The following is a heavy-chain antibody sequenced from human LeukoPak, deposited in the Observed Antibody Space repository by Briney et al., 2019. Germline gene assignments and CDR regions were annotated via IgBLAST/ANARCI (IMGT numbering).Heavy chain of an antibody. CDR3: AKEREAYCSGGSCYGSDKLFPADY. CDR2: ISGTGGST. V-gene: IGHV3-23*01. J-gene: IGHJ4*02. CDR1: GFIFSSYA. Sequence: GGSLRLSCAASGFIFSSYAMTWVRQAPRKGLEWVSSISGTGGSTFYADSVKGRFTISRDNSKNTLYLRMNSLRAEDTAIYYCAKEREAYCSGGSCYGSDKLFPADYWGQGTLVTVSS. D-gene: IGHD2-15*01.